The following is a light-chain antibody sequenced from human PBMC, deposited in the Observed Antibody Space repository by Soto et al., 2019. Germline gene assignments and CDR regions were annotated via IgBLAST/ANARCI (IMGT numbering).Light chain of an antibody. Sequence: QSALTQPPSASGSPGQSVAISCTGTSSDVGGYNYVSWYQQYPGKAPKLMIYDVTKRPSGVPDRFSGSKSGNTASLTVSGLQAEDEADYYGSSYAGTQVVFGTGTKLTVL. J-gene: IGLJ1*01. CDR2: DVT. V-gene: IGLV2-8*01. CDR3: SSYAGTQVV. CDR1: SSDVGGYNY.